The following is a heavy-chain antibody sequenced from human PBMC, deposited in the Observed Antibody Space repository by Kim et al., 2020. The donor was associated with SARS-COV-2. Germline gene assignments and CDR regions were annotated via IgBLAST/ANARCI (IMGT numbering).Heavy chain of an antibody. V-gene: IGHV4-39*01. J-gene: IGHJ6*02. CDR3: ARHARMGRRGYYGMDV. CDR1: GGSISSSSYY. CDR2: IYYSGST. Sequence: SETLSLTCTVSGGSISSSSYYWGWIRQPPVKGLEWIGRIYYSGSTYYNPSLKSRVTISVDTSKNQFSLKLSSVTAADTAVYYCARHARMGRRGYYGMDVWGQGTTVTVSS. D-gene: IGHD1-26*01.